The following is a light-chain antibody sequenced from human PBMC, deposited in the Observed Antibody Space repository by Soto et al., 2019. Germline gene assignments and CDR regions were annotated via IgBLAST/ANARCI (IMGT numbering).Light chain of an antibody. CDR1: SSDVGIYNY. V-gene: IGLV2-14*01. CDR2: EVT. Sequence: QSVLTQPASLSGSPGQSIAISCTGSSSDVGIYNYVSWYQQHPGKVPKHIIYEVTNRPSEVSNRFSGSKSGNTASLSISVLQAEGEADYYFSSYTSSSTRGFGTGTKVTV. CDR3: SSYTSSSTRG. J-gene: IGLJ1*01.